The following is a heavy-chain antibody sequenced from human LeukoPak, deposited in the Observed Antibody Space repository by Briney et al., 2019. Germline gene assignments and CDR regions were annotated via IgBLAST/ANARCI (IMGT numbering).Heavy chain of an antibody. CDR1: GFTFSSYS. J-gene: IGHJ4*02. D-gene: IGHD1-26*01. CDR2: IYSGGST. Sequence: GGSLRLSCAASGFTFSSYSMNWVRQAPGKGLEWVSVIYSGGSTYYADSVKGRFTISRHNSKNTLYLQMNSLRAEDTAVYYCARGRKDSGSYPTTAYYFDYWGQGTLVTVSS. CDR3: ARGRKDSGSYPTTAYYFDY. V-gene: IGHV3-53*04.